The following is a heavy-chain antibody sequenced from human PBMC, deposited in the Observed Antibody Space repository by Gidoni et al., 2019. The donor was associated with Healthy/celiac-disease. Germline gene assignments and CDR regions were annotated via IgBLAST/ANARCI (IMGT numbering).Heavy chain of an antibody. CDR2: IYPGDYDT. Sequence: EVQLVQSGAEVTQPVESLKISCRGSGSRFTSYWIGWVRQMPGKGLEWMGIIYPGDYDTRYSPSFQGQVTISADKSISTAYLQWSSLKASDTAMYYCASSSSALDYYGMDVWGQGTTVTVSS. CDR3: ASSSSALDYYGMDV. CDR1: GSRFTSYW. D-gene: IGHD6-6*01. J-gene: IGHJ6*02. V-gene: IGHV5-51*01.